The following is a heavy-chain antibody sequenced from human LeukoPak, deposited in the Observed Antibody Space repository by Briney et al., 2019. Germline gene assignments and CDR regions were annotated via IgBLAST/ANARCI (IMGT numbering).Heavy chain of an antibody. Sequence: SGTLSLTCAVSGGSITSNTYFWDWIRQTPGKGLEWIGSIYYSGSTYYNPSLKSRVTISLDTSKNQFSLKLSSVTAADTAMYYCARVKRKYQLLKPLHETPSHYFDYWGQGTLVTVSS. J-gene: IGHJ4*02. V-gene: IGHV4-39*07. CDR2: IYYSGST. CDR3: ARVKRKYQLLKPLHETPSHYFDY. CDR1: GGSITSNTYF. D-gene: IGHD2-2*01.